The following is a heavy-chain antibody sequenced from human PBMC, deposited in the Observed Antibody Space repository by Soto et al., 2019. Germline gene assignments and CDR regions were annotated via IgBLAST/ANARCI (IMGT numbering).Heavy chain of an antibody. CDR3: ARVENWFDP. J-gene: IGHJ5*02. CDR1: GYSISSGYY. V-gene: IGHV4-38-2*01. Sequence: SETLSLTCAVSGYSISSGYYRGWIRQPPGKGLEWIGSIYHSGSTYYNPSLKSRVTISVDTSKNQFSLKLSSVTAADTAVYYCARVENWFDPWGQGTLVTVSS. CDR2: IYHSGST.